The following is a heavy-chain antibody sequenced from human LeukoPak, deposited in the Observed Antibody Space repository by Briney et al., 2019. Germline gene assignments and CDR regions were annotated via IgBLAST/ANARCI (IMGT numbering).Heavy chain of an antibody. CDR3: AKGSSGTASNPVDY. CDR2: INDDGGGT. V-gene: IGHV3-23*01. J-gene: IGHJ4*02. D-gene: IGHD1-7*01. Sequence: GGSLRLSCAASGFTFSSHAMTWVRQAPGKGLDWVSAINDDGGGTYYADSVKGRFTVSRDNSKNTLFLQMNSLGAEDTAMYYCAKGSSGTASNPVDYWGQGTLVTVSS. CDR1: GFTFSSHA.